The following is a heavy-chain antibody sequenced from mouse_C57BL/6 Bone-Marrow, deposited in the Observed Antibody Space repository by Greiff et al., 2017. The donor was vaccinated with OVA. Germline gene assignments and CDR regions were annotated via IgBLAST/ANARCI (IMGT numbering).Heavy chain of an antibody. Sequence: EVKLMESGGGLVQPGGSLKLSCAASGFTFSDYYMYWVRQTPEERLEWVAYISNGGGSTYYPDTVKGRFTISRDNAKNTLYLQMSRLKSEDTAMYYCAIVTTYYAMDYWGQGTSVTVSS. CDR2: ISNGGGST. J-gene: IGHJ4*01. D-gene: IGHD2-5*01. V-gene: IGHV5-12*01. CDR3: AIVTTYYAMDY. CDR1: GFTFSDYY.